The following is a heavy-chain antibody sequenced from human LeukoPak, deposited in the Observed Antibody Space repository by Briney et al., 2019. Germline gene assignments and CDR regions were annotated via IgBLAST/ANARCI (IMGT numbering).Heavy chain of an antibody. CDR2: LSAYNGNT. Sequence: APATLSCTASASTFTTYGISWARQAPRQGLAWMGWLSAYNGNTNYAQKLQGRVTMTTDTSTSTAYMELRSLRSDDTAVYYCAREYGGYLYYYGMDVWGQGTTVTVSS. J-gene: IGHJ6*02. D-gene: IGHD5-12*01. V-gene: IGHV1-18*01. CDR3: AREYGGYLYYYGMDV. CDR1: ASTFTTYG.